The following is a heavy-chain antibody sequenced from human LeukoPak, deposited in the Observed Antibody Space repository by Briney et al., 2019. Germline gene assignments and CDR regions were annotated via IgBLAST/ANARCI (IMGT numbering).Heavy chain of an antibody. J-gene: IGHJ3*02. CDR2: ISYDGSNK. CDR1: GFTFSSYA. CDR3: ARDRLTRGDAFDI. D-gene: IGHD4/OR15-4a*01. V-gene: IGHV3-30-3*01. Sequence: GGSLRLSCAASGFTFSSYAMHWVRQAPGKGLEWVAVISYDGSNKYYADSVKGRFTISRDNSKNTLYLQMNSLRAEDTAVYYCARDRLTRGDAFDIWGQGTMVTVSS.